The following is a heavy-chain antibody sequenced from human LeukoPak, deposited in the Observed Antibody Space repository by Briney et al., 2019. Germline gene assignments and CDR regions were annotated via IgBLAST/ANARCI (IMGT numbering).Heavy chain of an antibody. CDR1: GFTFSSYT. Sequence: PGGSLRPSCAASGFTFSSYTMSWVRQAPGKGLEWVSAISGSGGSTYYADSVKGRFTISRDNSKNTLYLQMNSLRAEDTAVYYCAKDSTVTKSRLNWGQGTLVTVSS. V-gene: IGHV3-23*01. CDR3: AKDSTVTKSRLN. D-gene: IGHD4-17*01. CDR2: ISGSGGST. J-gene: IGHJ4*02.